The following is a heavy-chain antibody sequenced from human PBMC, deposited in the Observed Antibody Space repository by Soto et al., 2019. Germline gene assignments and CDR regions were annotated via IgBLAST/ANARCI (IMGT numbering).Heavy chain of an antibody. Sequence: GPLRLAGAASVFTGSRTYMTWVRQAPGKGLEWVSVIYSAGNTYYADSVKVRFTISRDNSRNTVYLQMNSLRAEDTAIYYCARDSRYVGDNYGLDHWGQGSLVTVSS. D-gene: IGHD3-16*01. CDR1: VFTGSRTY. CDR3: ARDSRYVGDNYGLDH. J-gene: IGHJ4*02. CDR2: IYSAGNT. V-gene: IGHV3-53*01.